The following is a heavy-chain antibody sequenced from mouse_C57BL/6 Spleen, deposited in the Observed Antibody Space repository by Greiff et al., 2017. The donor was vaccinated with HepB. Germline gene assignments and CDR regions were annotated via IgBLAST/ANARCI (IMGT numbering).Heavy chain of an antibody. CDR1: GFTFSSYA. J-gene: IGHJ1*03. Sequence: EVQRVESGGGLVKPGGSLKLSCAASGFTFSSYAMSWVRQTPEKRLEWVATISDGGSYTYYPDNVKGRFTISRDYAKNNLYLQMSHLKSEDTAMYYCARDRGAYYSNYGYFDVWGTGTTVTVSS. V-gene: IGHV5-4*01. D-gene: IGHD2-5*01. CDR2: ISDGGSYT. CDR3: ARDRGAYYSNYGYFDV.